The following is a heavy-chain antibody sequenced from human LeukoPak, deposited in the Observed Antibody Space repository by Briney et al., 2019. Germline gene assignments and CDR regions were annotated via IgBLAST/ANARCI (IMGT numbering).Heavy chain of an antibody. J-gene: IGHJ4*02. D-gene: IGHD3-10*01. V-gene: IGHV3-49*04. CDR3: TRVRSGNDFDY. CDR1: GFTFGDHA. Sequence: TGRSLRLSCSASGFTFGDHAMSWVRQAPGKGLEWVGFIRSKGYGGITEYAASVEGRFSLSRDDSKSFVYLQMSSLKTEDTAVYYCTRVRSGNDFDYWGQGTLVTVSS. CDR2: IRSKGYGGIT.